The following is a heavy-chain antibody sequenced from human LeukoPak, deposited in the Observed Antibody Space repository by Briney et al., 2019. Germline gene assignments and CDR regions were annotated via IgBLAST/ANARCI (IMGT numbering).Heavy chain of an antibody. CDR2: IYHSGST. J-gene: IGHJ4*02. V-gene: IGHV4-4*02. Sequence: SETLSLTRAVSGGSISSSNWWSWVRQPPGKGLEWIGQIYHSGSTNYNPSLKSRVAISVDKSKNQFSLNLNSVTAADTAVYYCARAGQAYCTSASCYLSLDYWGQGTLVTVSS. CDR3: ARAGQAYCTSASCYLSLDY. CDR1: GGSISSSNW. D-gene: IGHD2-2*01.